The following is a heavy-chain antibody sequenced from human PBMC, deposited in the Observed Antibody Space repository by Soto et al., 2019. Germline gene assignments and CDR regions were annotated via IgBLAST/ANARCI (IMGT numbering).Heavy chain of an antibody. D-gene: IGHD3-10*01. Sequence: GGSLRLSCASSGFTFSSYAMHWVRQAPGKGLEYVSAISSNGGSTYYADSVKGRFTISRDNSKNTLYLQMGSLRAEDMAVYYCARGGVRGVIISNFDYWGQGTLVTVSS. V-gene: IGHV3-64*02. J-gene: IGHJ4*02. CDR2: ISSNGGST. CDR3: ARGGVRGVIISNFDY. CDR1: GFTFSSYA.